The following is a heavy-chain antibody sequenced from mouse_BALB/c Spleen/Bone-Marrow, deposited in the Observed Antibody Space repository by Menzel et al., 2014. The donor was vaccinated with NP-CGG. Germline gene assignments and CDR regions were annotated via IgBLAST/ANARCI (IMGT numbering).Heavy chain of an antibody. CDR1: GYTFTSYW. CDR3: APYSHEGVTY. J-gene: IGHJ3*01. Sequence: QVQLKQSGAELAKPGASVKMSCKASGYTFTSYWIHWVKQRPGQGLEWIGYINPSTGYTEYNQKFKDKATLTADKSSSTAYMQLSSLTSEDSAVYYCAPYSHEGVTYRGQGTLVTVSA. V-gene: IGHV1-7*01. D-gene: IGHD2-12*01. CDR2: INPSTGYT.